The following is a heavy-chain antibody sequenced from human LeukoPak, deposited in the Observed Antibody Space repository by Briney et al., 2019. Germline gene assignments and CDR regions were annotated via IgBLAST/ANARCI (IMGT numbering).Heavy chain of an antibody. Sequence: GGSLRLSCAASGFTFSSYWMSWVRQAPGKGLEWVANIKQDGSEKYYVDSVKGRFAISRDNAKNSLYLQMNSLRAEDTAVYYCARDDCSSISCYHNWFDPWGQGTLVTVSS. V-gene: IGHV3-7*01. CDR1: GFTFSSYW. J-gene: IGHJ5*02. CDR3: ARDDCSSISCYHNWFDP. D-gene: IGHD2-2*01. CDR2: IKQDGSEK.